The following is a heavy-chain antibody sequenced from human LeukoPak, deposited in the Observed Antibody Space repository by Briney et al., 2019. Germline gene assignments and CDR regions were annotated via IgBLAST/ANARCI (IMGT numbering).Heavy chain of an antibody. J-gene: IGHJ4*02. Sequence: SQTLSLTCAISGDSVSSNSAAWHWIRQSPSRGLEWLGRTYYRSRWYNDYAVSVESRMTINPDTSKNQFSLQLNSMTPEDTAVYLCARLRAQLVAFDYWGQGILVTVSS. CDR2: TYYRSRWYN. CDR1: GDSVSSNSAA. D-gene: IGHD6-13*01. V-gene: IGHV6-1*01. CDR3: ARLRAQLVAFDY.